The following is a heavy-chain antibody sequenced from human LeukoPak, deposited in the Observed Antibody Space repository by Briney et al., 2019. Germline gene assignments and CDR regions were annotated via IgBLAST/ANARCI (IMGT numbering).Heavy chain of an antibody. Sequence: APVKVSCKASGGTFSSYAISWVRQAPGQGLEWMGGIIPIFGTANYAQKFQGRVTITADESTSTAYMELSSLRSEDTAVYYCARDRGIAAAGALLDYWGQGTLVTVSS. CDR1: GGTFSSYA. D-gene: IGHD6-13*01. CDR2: IIPIFGTA. J-gene: IGHJ4*02. CDR3: ARDRGIAAAGALLDY. V-gene: IGHV1-69*01.